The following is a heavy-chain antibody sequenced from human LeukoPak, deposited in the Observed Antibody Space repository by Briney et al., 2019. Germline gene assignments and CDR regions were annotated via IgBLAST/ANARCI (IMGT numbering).Heavy chain of an antibody. D-gene: IGHD6-13*01. V-gene: IGHV3-30*18. CDR3: AKDQDSSSPDY. CDR2: ISYDGSNK. CDR1: GFTFSSYG. J-gene: IGHJ4*02. Sequence: GSLRLSCAASGFTFSSYGMHWVRQAPGKGLEWVAVISYDGSNKYYADSVEGRFTISRDNSKNTLYLQMNSLRAEDTAVYYCAKDQDSSSPDYWGQGTLVTVSS.